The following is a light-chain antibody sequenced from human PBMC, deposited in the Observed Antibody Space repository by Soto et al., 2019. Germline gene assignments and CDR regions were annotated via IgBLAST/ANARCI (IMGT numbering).Light chain of an antibody. CDR3: MQALQTPWT. Sequence: DIVMTQSPLSLPVTPGEPASISCRSSQSLLQSNGYNYLDWYLQKPGQSPQLLIYLGSNRASGVTDRISGSGSGTDFTLKISRVEAEDVGVYYCMQALQTPWTFGQGTKVAIK. V-gene: IGKV2-28*01. CDR2: LGS. J-gene: IGKJ1*01. CDR1: QSLLQSNGYNY.